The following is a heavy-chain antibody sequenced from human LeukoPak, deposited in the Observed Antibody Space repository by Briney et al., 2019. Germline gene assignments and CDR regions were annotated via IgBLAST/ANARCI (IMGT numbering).Heavy chain of an antibody. CDR3: AKCGGDCYSAPPLGAFDI. CDR2: ISGSGGST. J-gene: IGHJ3*02. D-gene: IGHD2-21*02. CDR1: GFTFSSYA. Sequence: PGGSLRLSCAASGFTFSSYAMSWVRQAPGKGLEGVSAISGSGGSTYYADSVKGRFTISRDNSKNTLYLQMNSLRAEDTAVYYCAKCGGDCYSAPPLGAFDIWGQGTMVTVSS. V-gene: IGHV3-23*01.